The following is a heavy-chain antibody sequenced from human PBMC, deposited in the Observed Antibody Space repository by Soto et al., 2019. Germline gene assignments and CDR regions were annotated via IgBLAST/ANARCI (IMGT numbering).Heavy chain of an antibody. CDR3: ATSIYGDYVQYWFDP. V-gene: IGHV1-24*01. Sequence: GASVKVSCKVSGYNLTELSMHWVRQAPGKGLEWMGGFDPEDGETIYAQKFQGRVTMTEDTSTDTAYMELSSLRSEDTAVYYCATSIYGDYVQYWFDPWGQGTLVTVSS. J-gene: IGHJ5*02. CDR1: GYNLTELS. D-gene: IGHD4-17*01. CDR2: FDPEDGET.